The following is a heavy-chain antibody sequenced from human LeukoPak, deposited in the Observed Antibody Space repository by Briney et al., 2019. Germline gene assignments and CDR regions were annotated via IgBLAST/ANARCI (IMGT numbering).Heavy chain of an antibody. CDR2: INWNGGST. V-gene: IGHV3-20*04. CDR1: GFTFDDYG. D-gene: IGHD2-2*01. J-gene: IGHJ6*03. CDR3: ASAPGYCSSTSCYDYYYMDV. Sequence: PGGSLRPSCAASGFTFDDYGMSWVRQAPGKGLEWVSGINWNGGSTGYADSVKGRFTISRDNAKNSLYLQMNSLRAEDTAVYYCASAPGYCSSTSCYDYYYMDVWGKGTTVTVSS.